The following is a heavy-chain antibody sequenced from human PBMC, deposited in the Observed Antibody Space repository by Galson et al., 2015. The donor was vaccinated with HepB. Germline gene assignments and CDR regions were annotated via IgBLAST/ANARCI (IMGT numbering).Heavy chain of an antibody. J-gene: IGHJ4*02. V-gene: IGHV3-23*01. CDR1: GFTFNNYA. Sequence: SLRLSCAASGFTFNNYAMSWVRQTAGKGLEWVAALSISGDDAYYAGSVKGRFTISRDNSKNTLFLQMNSLRAEDTAIYYCAKDSLGHDEFICSFDYWGQGALVTVSS. CDR3: AKDSLGHDEFICSFDY. CDR2: LSISGDDA. D-gene: IGHD2-15*01.